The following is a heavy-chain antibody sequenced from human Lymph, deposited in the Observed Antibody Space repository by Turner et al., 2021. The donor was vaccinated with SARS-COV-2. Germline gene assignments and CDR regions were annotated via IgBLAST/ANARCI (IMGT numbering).Heavy chain of an antibody. Sequence: QVQLQELGPGLVKPSETLSLTCTVSGGSSSSYYWILIRQPPGKGLEWIEYISNNESTNYNPSLKSRVTMSLNTSKNQFSLKLGSVTAADTAVYYSARHGDELGIQLWGQGTLVTVSS. D-gene: IGHD5-18*01. J-gene: IGHJ4*01. CDR2: ISNNEST. CDR3: ARHGDELGIQL. V-gene: IGHV4-59*08. CDR1: GGSSSSYY.